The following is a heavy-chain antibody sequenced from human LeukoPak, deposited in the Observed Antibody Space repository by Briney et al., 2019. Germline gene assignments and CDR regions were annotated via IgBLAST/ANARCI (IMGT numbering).Heavy chain of an antibody. D-gene: IGHD3-22*01. Sequence: ASETLPLTCTVSGGSISSGDYYWSWIRQPPGKGLEWIGYIYYSGSTYYNPSLKSRVTISVDTSKNQFSLKLSSVTAADTAFYYCAREAYHDSTWSFDYWGQGTLVIVSS. CDR3: AREAYHDSTWSFDY. CDR2: IYYSGST. V-gene: IGHV4-30-4*01. CDR1: GGSISSGDYY. J-gene: IGHJ4*02.